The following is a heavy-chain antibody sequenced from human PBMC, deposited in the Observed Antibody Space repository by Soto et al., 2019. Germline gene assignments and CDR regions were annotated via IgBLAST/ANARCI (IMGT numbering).Heavy chain of an antibody. D-gene: IGHD3-3*01. V-gene: IGHV3-33*01. J-gene: IGHJ6*03. CDR3: ARDFWSGYYGYYYYMDV. Sequence: AGSLRLSCAASGFTFSSYGMDWVRQAPGKGLEWVAVIWYDGSNKYYADSVKGRFTISRDNSKNTLYLQMNSLRAEDTAVYYCARDFWSGYYGYYYYMDVWGKGTTVTVSS. CDR1: GFTFSSYG. CDR2: IWYDGSNK.